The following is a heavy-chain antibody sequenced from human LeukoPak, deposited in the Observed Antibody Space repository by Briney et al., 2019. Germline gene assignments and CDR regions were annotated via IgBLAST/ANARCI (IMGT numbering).Heavy chain of an antibody. Sequence: PGGSLRLSCAASGFTFSSYAWSWVRQAPGKGLEWVSAISGSGDSTYYEESVKVRFTSSRDNSKNNLYLQLMSPGAPDAAVYYCAKVPRYYYDSSGYSSWGQGTLVTVSP. CDR2: ISGSGDST. J-gene: IGHJ4*02. V-gene: IGHV3-23*01. CDR1: GFTFSSYA. CDR3: AKVPRYYYDSSGYSS. D-gene: IGHD3-22*01.